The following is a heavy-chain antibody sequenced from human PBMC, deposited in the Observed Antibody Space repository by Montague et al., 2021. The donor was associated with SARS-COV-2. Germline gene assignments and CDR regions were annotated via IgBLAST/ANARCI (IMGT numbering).Heavy chain of an antibody. V-gene: IGHV4-4*07. CDR2: IYPSGDT. CDR1: AGSINNYY. J-gene: IGHJ4*02. D-gene: IGHD3-10*01. CDR3: ASSYGSGYYGFDY. Sequence: SETLSLTCTVSAGSINNYYWSWIRQSAGKGLEWIGRIYPSGDTNYNPSLKSRVTVSVDTSKSQFSLKLNSLTAADTAVYYCASSYGSGYYGFDYWGQGTPVTVSS.